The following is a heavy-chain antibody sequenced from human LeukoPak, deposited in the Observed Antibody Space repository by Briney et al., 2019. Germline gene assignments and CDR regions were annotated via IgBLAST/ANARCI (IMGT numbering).Heavy chain of an antibody. CDR1: GGSISRYY. Sequence: PSETLSLTCTVSGGSISRYYWTWIRQPPGKGLEWIGYIYYSGSTNYNPSLKSRVTISVDTSKNQFSLKLSSVTAADTAVYYCARDSYVPNYYYGMDVWGQGTTVTVSS. CDR2: IYYSGST. CDR3: ARDSYVPNYYYGMDV. V-gene: IGHV4-59*01. J-gene: IGHJ6*02. D-gene: IGHD3-10*02.